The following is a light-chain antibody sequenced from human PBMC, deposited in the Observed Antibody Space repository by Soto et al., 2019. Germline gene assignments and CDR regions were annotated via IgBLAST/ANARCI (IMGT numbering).Light chain of an antibody. Sequence: EIGVKQSPATLSVSPGERATLSCRASQSVGSDLAWYQQKPGQAPRLLIYGASSRATGIPARFSGSGSGTEFTLSIDILQSEDFAVYYCQQYNNWPRTFAEGTKVDIK. J-gene: IGKJ1*01. V-gene: IGKV3-15*01. CDR2: GAS. CDR1: QSVGSD. CDR3: QQYNNWPRT.